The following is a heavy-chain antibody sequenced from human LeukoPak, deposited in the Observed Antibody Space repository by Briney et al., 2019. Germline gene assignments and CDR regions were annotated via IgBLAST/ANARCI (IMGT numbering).Heavy chain of an antibody. CDR3: ARDGWFGEFPRLLDY. CDR2: INHSGST. Sequence: SETLFLTCAVYGGSFSGYYWSWIRQPPGKGLEWIGEINHSGSTNYNPSLKSRVTISVDTSKNQFSLKLSSVTAADTAVYYCARDGWFGEFPRLLDYWGQGTLVTVSS. D-gene: IGHD3-10*01. V-gene: IGHV4-34*01. CDR1: GGSFSGYY. J-gene: IGHJ4*02.